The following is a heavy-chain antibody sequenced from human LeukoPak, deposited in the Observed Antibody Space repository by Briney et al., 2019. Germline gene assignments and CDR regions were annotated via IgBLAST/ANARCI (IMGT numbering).Heavy chain of an antibody. CDR2: ISGQTGKT. CDR1: GYTFSNYG. CDR3: ARDRESSETYYYDSSGFGLLAH. Sequence: ASVKVSCKASGYTFSNYGISWVRQATGRGLEWMGWISGQTGKTKQAQKFQGRITLTTDSATNTAYMELRSLTSDDTAVYYCARDRESSETYYYDSSGFGLLAHWGQGTLVTVSS. V-gene: IGHV1-18*01. D-gene: IGHD3-22*01. J-gene: IGHJ4*02.